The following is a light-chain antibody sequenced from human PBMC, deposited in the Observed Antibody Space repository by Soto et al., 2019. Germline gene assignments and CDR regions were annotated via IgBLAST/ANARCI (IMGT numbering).Light chain of an antibody. V-gene: IGKV3-11*01. CDR1: QTVSSY. CDR2: DAS. J-gene: IGKJ2*01. CDR3: QQRSNWPRYT. Sequence: PGERATLSCRASQTVSSYLAWYQQKPGQAPRLLIYDASNRATGIPARFSGSGSGTDFTLTISSLEPEDFAVYYCQQRSNWPRYTFGQGTKLEIK.